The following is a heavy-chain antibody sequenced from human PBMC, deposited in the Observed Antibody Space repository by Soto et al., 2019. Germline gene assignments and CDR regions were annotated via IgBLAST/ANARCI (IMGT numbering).Heavy chain of an antibody. CDR3: TKDSGYCTTTSCFNWYFDL. D-gene: IGHD2-2*01. Sequence: QVPLVESGGGVVQPGRSLRLSCAASGFTFYTYGMHWVRQAPGKGLEWVAFISYDGSNKYYVDSVKGRFTISRDNSKKTASLQMNSLTPEDTAVYYCTKDSGYCTTTSCFNWYFDLWGRGTLVTVSS. V-gene: IGHV3-30*18. CDR1: GFTFYTYG. CDR2: ISYDGSNK. J-gene: IGHJ2*01.